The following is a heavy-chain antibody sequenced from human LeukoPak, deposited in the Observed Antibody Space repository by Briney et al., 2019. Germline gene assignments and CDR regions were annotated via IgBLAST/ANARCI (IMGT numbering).Heavy chain of an antibody. D-gene: IGHD1-1*01. J-gene: IGHJ6*03. V-gene: IGHV3-20*04. CDR3: ASRRYKYGTDYYYMDV. CDR1: GFTFDDHG. CDR2: IKWDGGRT. Sequence: GGSLRLSCAASGFTFDDHGMSWVRQAPGKGLEWVSGIKWDGGRTGYADSVKGRFTISRDNAKNSVYLQMNSLRAEDTAVYYCASRRYKYGTDYYYMDVWGKGTTVTVSS.